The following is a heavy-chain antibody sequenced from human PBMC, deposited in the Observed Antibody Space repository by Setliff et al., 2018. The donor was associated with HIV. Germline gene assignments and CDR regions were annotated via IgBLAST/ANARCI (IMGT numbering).Heavy chain of an antibody. CDR2: INHSGDT. D-gene: IGHD5-12*01. Sequence: ETLYLTCAVYGGSFSGYYWSWIRQPPGKGLEWIGEINHSGDTNYNPSLKSRVTISVDTSKNQFSMNLNSVTAADTAVYYCARLGAEDFSDYDWVDYWGQGTLVTVSS. CDR1: GGSFSGYY. J-gene: IGHJ4*02. CDR3: ARLGAEDFSDYDWVDY. V-gene: IGHV4-34*01.